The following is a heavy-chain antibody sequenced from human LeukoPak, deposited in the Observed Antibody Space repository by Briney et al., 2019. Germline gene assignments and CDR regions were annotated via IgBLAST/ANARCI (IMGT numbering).Heavy chain of an antibody. V-gene: IGHV3-30*04. D-gene: IGHD2-15*01. Sequence: GRSLRLSCAASTFTFSGYAMHWVRQAPGKGLEWVAVISYDGSYTYYADSVKGRFTISRDSSKNTLYLQMNSLRAEDTAVYYCAREHCSGAGCYSGTGGFDYWGQGSLVTVSS. CDR3: AREHCSGAGCYSGTGGFDY. CDR2: ISYDGSYT. CDR1: TFTFSGYA. J-gene: IGHJ4*02.